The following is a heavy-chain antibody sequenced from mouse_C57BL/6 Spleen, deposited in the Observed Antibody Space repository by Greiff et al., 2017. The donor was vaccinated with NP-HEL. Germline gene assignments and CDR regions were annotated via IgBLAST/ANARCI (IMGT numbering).Heavy chain of an antibody. J-gene: IGHJ2*01. CDR1: GFTFSDYG. Sequence: EVMLVESGGGLVKPGGSLKLSCAASGFTFSDYGMHWVRQAPEKGLAWVAYISSGSSTISYADTVKGRFTISRDNAKNTLFLQMTSLRSEDTAMYYCARNAYYGSSDPLGYWGQGTTLTVSS. CDR2: ISSGSSTI. V-gene: IGHV5-17*01. CDR3: ARNAYYGSSDPLGY. D-gene: IGHD1-1*01.